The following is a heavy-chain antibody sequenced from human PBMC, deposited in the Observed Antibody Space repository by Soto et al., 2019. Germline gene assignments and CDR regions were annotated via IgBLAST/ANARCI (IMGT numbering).Heavy chain of an antibody. J-gene: IGHJ4*02. CDR1: GFSLSTSGVG. D-gene: IGHD2-15*01. CDR2: IYWDDDK. CDR3: AHPTWGYCSGGSCYSRYYFDY. Sequence: SGPTLVNPTQTLTLTCTFSGFSLSTSGVGVGWIRQPPGKALEWLALIYWDDDKRYSPSLKSRLTITKDTSKNQVVLTMTNMDPVDTATYYCAHPTWGYCSGGSCYSRYYFDYWCQGSLVTVSS. V-gene: IGHV2-5*02.